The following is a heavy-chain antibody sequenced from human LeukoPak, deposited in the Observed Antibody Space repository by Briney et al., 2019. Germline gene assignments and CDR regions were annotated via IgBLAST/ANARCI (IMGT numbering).Heavy chain of an antibody. D-gene: IGHD3-9*01. V-gene: IGHV3-23*01. CDR3: AKVMTGYYYYFDY. CDR2: VGKSGENT. J-gene: IGHJ4*02. Sequence: GGSLRLSCAASGFTFSSYAMNWVRQAPGKGLEWVSAVGKSGENTYYADSVKGRFTVSRDSSKNTLYLQMNSLRAEDTALYYCAKVMTGYYYYFDYWGQGALVTVSS. CDR1: GFTFSSYA.